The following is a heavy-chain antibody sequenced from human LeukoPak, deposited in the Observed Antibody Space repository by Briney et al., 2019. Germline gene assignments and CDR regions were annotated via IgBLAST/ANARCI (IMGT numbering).Heavy chain of an antibody. V-gene: IGHV5-51*01. CDR3: ARHSVTAYYDSSGPTINAFDI. CDR2: IYPGDSDT. CDR1: GYSFTPYW. J-gene: IGHJ3*02. Sequence: GESLKISCKVSGYSFTPYWIGWVRKMPGKGLDWMGIIYPGDSDTKYSPSFQGQVTISADKPISTAYLQWSSLKASDTAMYYCARHSVTAYYDSSGPTINAFDIWGQGTMVTVSS. D-gene: IGHD3-22*01.